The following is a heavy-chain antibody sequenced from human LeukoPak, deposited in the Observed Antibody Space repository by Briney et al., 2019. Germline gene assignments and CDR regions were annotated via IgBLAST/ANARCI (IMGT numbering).Heavy chain of an antibody. J-gene: IGHJ4*02. CDR1: GFTFSSYG. CDR2: IRYDGSNK. V-gene: IGHV3-30*02. D-gene: IGHD2-21*01. CDR3: ATPYCGGDCYFHYFDY. Sequence: PGGSLRLSCAASGFTFSSYGMHWVRQAPGKGLEGVAFIRYDGSNKYYADSVKGRFTISRVNSKNTLYLQMNSLRAEDTAVYYCATPYCGGDCYFHYFDYWGQGTLVTVSS.